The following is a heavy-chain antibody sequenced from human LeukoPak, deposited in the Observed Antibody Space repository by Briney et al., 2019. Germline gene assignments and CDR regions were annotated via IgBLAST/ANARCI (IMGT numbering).Heavy chain of an antibody. J-gene: IGHJ4*02. Sequence: GGSLRLSCETSGFTFTNYAMSWVRQAPGKGLEWLSAFTGRPGRTYYADSVRGRLTISRDTSKSTLFLEMSSLRVEDTAIYFCAKDHLLCTSTSCYIDYFDSWGQGTLVTVSS. CDR2: FTGRPGRT. D-gene: IGHD2-2*02. V-gene: IGHV3-23*01. CDR1: GFTFTNYA. CDR3: AKDHLLCTSTSCYIDYFDS.